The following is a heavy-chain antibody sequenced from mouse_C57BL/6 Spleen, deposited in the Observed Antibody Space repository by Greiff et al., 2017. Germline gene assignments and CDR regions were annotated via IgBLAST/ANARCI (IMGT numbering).Heavy chain of an antibody. CDR2: IRNKANNHAT. Sequence: QSGGGLVQPGGSMKLSCAASGFTFSDAWMDWVRQSPEKGLEWVAEIRNKANNHATYYAESVKGRFTISRDDSKSSVYLQMNSLRAEDTGIYYCTGGIDYYGTGYFDYWGQGTTLTVSS. J-gene: IGHJ2*01. CDR1: GFTFSDAW. V-gene: IGHV6-6*01. CDR3: TGGIDYYGTGYFDY. D-gene: IGHD1-1*01.